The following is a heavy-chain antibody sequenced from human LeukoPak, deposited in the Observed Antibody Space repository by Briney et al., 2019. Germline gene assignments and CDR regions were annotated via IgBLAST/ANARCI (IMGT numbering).Heavy chain of an antibody. D-gene: IGHD1-20*01. J-gene: IGHJ4*02. CDR2: ISGSTSST. Sequence: PGGSLRLSCAASGFVFSTYAMTWVRQVPGKGLEWVSLISGSTSSTYYADSVKGRFIISRDNSKNTLSLQMNSLRAEDTAVYYCVKDRGNWNYFDYWGLGTLVTVSS. CDR3: VKDRGNWNYFDY. V-gene: IGHV3-23*01. CDR1: GFVFSTYA.